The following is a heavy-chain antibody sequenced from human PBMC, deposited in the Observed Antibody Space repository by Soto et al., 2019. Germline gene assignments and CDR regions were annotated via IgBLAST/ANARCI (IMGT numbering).Heavy chain of an antibody. CDR1: GFTFGDYA. V-gene: IGHV3-49*04. Sequence: EVQLVESGGGLVQPGRSLRLSCTASGFTFGDYAMSWVRQAPGKGLEWVGFIRSKAYGGTTEYAASVKGRFTISRDDSKRIAYLQMNSLKTEDTAVYYCSRGIPAAIGYYYYYYGMDVWGQGTTVTVSS. CDR3: SRGIPAAIGYYYYYYGMDV. D-gene: IGHD2-2*01. CDR2: IRSKAYGGTT. J-gene: IGHJ6*02.